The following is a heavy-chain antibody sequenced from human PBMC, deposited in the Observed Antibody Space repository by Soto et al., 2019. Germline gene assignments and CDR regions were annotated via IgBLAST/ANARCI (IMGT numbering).Heavy chain of an antibody. J-gene: IGHJ6*02. CDR2: ISYDGSNK. CDR3: AKDRDYVWGSYRYPQSYYYGMDV. V-gene: IGHV3-30*18. D-gene: IGHD3-16*02. Sequence: QVQLVESGGGVVQPGRSLRLSCAASGFTFSSYGMHWVRQAPGKGLEWVAVISYDGSNKYYADSVKGRFTISRDNSKNTLYMQMNSLRAEDTAVYYCAKDRDYVWGSYRYPQSYYYGMDVWGQGTTVTVSS. CDR1: GFTFSSYG.